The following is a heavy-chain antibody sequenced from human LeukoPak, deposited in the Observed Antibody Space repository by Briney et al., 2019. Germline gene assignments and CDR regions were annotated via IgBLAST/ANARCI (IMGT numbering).Heavy chain of an antibody. Sequence: PSETLSLTCTVSGGSISSYYWSWIRQPPGKGLEWIGYIYYSGSTNYNPSLKSRVTISVDTSKNQFSLKLSSVTAADTAMYYCAREIRDCGGDCSPHLPNWFDPWGQGTLVTVSS. CDR2: IYYSGST. CDR3: AREIRDCGGDCSPHLPNWFDP. V-gene: IGHV4-59*01. D-gene: IGHD2-21*02. CDR1: GGSISSYY. J-gene: IGHJ5*02.